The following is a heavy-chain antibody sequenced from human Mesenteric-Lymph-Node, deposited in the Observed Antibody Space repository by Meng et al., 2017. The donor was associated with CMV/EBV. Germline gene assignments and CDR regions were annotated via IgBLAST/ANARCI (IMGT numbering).Heavy chain of an antibody. V-gene: IGHV4-59*12. D-gene: IGHD6-19*01. CDR2: IFYSGST. J-gene: IGHJ4*02. CDR3: AGVPRYSSGWYGRDDY. CDR1: GFTFSSYE. Sequence: GSLRLSCSASGFTFSSYEMNWIRQPPGKGLEWIGYIFYSGSTNYNPSLKSRVTISVDTSKNQFSLKLSSVTAADTAMYYCAGVPRYSSGWYGRDDYWGQGTLVTVSS.